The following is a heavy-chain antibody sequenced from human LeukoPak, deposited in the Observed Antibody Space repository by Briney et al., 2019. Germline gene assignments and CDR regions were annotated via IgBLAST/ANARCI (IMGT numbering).Heavy chain of an antibody. V-gene: IGHV3-20*04. Sequence: PGGSLRLSCAASGFTFDDYGMSWVRQAPGKGLEWVSGINWNGGSTGYADSVKGRFTISRDNAKNSLYLQMNSLRAEDTALYYCAGDTQPTFTICGVVGYWGQGTLVTVSS. CDR1: GFTFDDYG. J-gene: IGHJ4*02. D-gene: IGHD3-3*01. CDR2: INWNGGST. CDR3: AGDTQPTFTICGVVGY.